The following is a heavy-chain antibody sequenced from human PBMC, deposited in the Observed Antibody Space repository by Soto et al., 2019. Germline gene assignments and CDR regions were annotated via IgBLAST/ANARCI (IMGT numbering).Heavy chain of an antibody. J-gene: IGHJ6*03. D-gene: IGHD3-10*01. CDR1: GFTFSGCA. Sequence: EVQLLESGGGLVQPGGSLRLSCVASGFTFSGCAMSWVRQAPGKGLEWISSISSSGGRTNYSDSVKGRFSISRDNSKNTLHLQMNSLRAEDTAIYYCAKDLKGGGSGSYYYYMDVWGKGTTVTV. V-gene: IGHV3-23*01. CDR2: ISSSGGRT. CDR3: AKDLKGGGSGSYYYYMDV.